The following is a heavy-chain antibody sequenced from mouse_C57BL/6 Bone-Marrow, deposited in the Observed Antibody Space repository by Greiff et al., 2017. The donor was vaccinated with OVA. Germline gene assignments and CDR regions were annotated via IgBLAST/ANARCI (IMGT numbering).Heavy chain of an antibody. CDR2: IDPENGDT. CDR3: TPFITYP. J-gene: IGHJ1*03. D-gene: IGHD1-1*01. Sequence: VHVKQSGAELVRPGASVKLSCTASGFNIKDDYMHWVKQRPEQGLEWIGWIDPENGDTEYASKFQGKATITADTSSNTAYLQLSSLTSEDTAVYYCTPFITYPWGTGTTVTVSS. V-gene: IGHV14-4*01. CDR1: GFNIKDDY.